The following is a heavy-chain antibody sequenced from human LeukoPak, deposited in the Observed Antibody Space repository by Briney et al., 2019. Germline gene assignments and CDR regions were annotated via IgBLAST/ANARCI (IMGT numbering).Heavy chain of an antibody. D-gene: IGHD1-14*01. V-gene: IGHV4-34*01. CDR3: ARGPRYTRPVDY. CDR1: GGTFSGYY. CDR2: INHSGST. Sequence: SETLCLTCAAYGGTFSGYYRSWIRQPPGKGLEWIGEINHSGSTNYNPSLKSRVTISVDTSKNQFSLKLSSVTAADTAVYYCARGPRYTRPVDYWGQGTLVTVSS. J-gene: IGHJ4*02.